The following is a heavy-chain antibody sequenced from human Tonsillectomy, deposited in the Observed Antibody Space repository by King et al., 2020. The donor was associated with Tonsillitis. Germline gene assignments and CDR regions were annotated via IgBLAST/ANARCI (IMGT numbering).Heavy chain of an antibody. D-gene: IGHD4-23*01. CDR1: GGSISSYY. CDR3: ARTYYGGGYPGPPYYFDY. J-gene: IGHJ4*02. CDR2: MYYSGGT. Sequence: VQLQESGPGLVKPSETLSLTCTVSGGSISSYYWNWIRQPPGKGLEWIGYMYYSGGTNYNPSLQSRVTISVDTSKNQFSLNLTSVTAADTAVYYCARTYYGGGYPGPPYYFDYWGQGTLVTVSS. V-gene: IGHV4-59*08.